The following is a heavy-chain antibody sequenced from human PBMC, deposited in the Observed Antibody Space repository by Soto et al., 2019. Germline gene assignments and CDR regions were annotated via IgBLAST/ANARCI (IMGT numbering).Heavy chain of an antibody. D-gene: IGHD3-16*01. V-gene: IGHV3-23*01. CDR2: ISGSGGST. Sequence: EVQLLESGGGLVQPGGSLRLSCAASGFTFSSYAMSWVRQAPGKGLEWVSAISGSGGSTYYADSVKGRFTISRDNSKNTLYLQMNSLRAEDTAVYYCAQDRGYDYVGGSYDYWGQGTLVTVSS. J-gene: IGHJ4*02. CDR3: AQDRGYDYVGGSYDY. CDR1: GFTFSSYA.